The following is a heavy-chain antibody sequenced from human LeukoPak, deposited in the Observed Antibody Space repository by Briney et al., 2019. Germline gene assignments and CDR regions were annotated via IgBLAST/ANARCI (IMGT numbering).Heavy chain of an antibody. Sequence: GGSLRLSCAASGFTFSSYAMSWVRQAPGKGLEWISGISGSGDSTYYADSVKGRFTISRDNSKNTLPLQMNSLKAEDTAVYYCAKDLGRGGWGFDYWGQGTLVTVSS. J-gene: IGHJ4*02. D-gene: IGHD3-10*01. CDR3: AKDLGRGGWGFDY. V-gene: IGHV3-23*01. CDR2: ISGSGDST. CDR1: GFTFSSYA.